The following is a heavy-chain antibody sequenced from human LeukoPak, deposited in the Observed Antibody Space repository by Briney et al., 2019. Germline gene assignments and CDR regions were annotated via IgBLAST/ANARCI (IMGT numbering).Heavy chain of an antibody. Sequence: GGSLRLSCAASGFTFSSYAMSWVRQAPGKGLEWVSAISGSGGYTYYADSVRGRFTISRDNSKNTLYLQMNNLRAEDTAVYYFAKYGGSYDRPGGFDSWGQGTLVTVSS. CDR3: AKYGGSYDRPGGFDS. CDR2: ISGSGGYT. CDR1: GFTFSSYA. V-gene: IGHV3-23*01. J-gene: IGHJ4*02. D-gene: IGHD3-22*01.